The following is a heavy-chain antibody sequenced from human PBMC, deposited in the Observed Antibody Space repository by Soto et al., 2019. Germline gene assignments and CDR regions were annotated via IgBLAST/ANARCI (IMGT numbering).Heavy chain of an antibody. V-gene: IGHV3-23*01. CDR2: ISYGGGTT. CDR3: AKNPGSYYDSTGYRFDY. CDR1: EFTFSNYA. D-gene: IGHD3-22*01. J-gene: IGHJ4*02. Sequence: PGGSLRLSCAASEFTFSNYAMSWVRQAPGKGLEWVSAISYGGGTTYYADSVKGRFTISRDNSKNTLYLQMNSLRAEDTAVYYCAKNPGSYYDSTGYRFDYWGQGTLVTVSS.